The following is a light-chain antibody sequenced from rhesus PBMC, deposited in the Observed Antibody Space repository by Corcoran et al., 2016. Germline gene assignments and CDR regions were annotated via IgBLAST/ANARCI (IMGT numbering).Light chain of an antibody. J-gene: IGKJ4*01. CDR2: ASS. CDR3: LQHNSYPLT. V-gene: IGKV1-28*01. CDR1: QGISSY. Sequence: DIQMTQSPSSLSASVGDTVTITCRASQGISSYLNWFHQKPGKAPELLSYASSSLESGVPSRFSGSGSGTEFTLTISNLQPEDFAAYYCLQHNSYPLTFGGGTKVEIK.